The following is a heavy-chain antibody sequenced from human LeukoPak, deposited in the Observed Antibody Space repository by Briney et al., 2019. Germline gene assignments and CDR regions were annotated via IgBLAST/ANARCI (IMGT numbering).Heavy chain of an antibody. D-gene: IGHD1-1*01. J-gene: IGHJ4*01. CDR3: ARSYSTNWNSLDY. CDR2: SYYSGST. CDR1: GGSISSSSYY. Sequence: SETLSLTCTVSGGSISSSSYYCGWIRQPPGKGLEWIGISYYSGSTYYNPSLKSRITISVETSKNQFSLKLSSVTAADTAVYYCARSYSTNWNSLDYWGHGTMVTVSS. V-gene: IGHV4-39*07.